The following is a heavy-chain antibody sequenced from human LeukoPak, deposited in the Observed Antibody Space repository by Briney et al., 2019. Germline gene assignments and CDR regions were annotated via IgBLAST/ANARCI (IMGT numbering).Heavy chain of an antibody. Sequence: SETLSLTCTVSGGSISSGSYYWGWIRQPPGKGLGWNGSIYYSGSTYYNPSLKSRVIISVDTSKNQFSLKLSSVTAADTAVYYCARMKGIAARPFDYWGQGTLVTVSS. CDR2: IYYSGST. D-gene: IGHD6-6*01. CDR1: GGSISSGSYY. V-gene: IGHV4-39*01. CDR3: ARMKGIAARPFDY. J-gene: IGHJ4*02.